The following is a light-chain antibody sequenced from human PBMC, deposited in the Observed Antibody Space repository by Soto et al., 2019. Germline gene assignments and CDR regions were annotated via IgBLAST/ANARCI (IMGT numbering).Light chain of an antibody. CDR2: DVS. CDR3: ISYTSINTHV. CDR1: SSYIGGYKY. V-gene: IGLV2-14*01. J-gene: IGLJ1*01. Sequence: QSALTQPASVSGSPGQSITISCTGTSSYIGGYKYVSWYQQKPDKAPKLMIYDVSYRPPGVSDRFSGSKSGNTASLTISGLQAEDEADYYCISYTSINTHVFGTGTKLTVL.